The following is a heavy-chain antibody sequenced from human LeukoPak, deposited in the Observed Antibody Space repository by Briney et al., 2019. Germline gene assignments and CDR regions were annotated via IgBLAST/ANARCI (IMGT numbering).Heavy chain of an antibody. CDR2: INTNTGNP. J-gene: IGHJ6*03. CDR3: ARGIDPPLNYYYYYYMDV. V-gene: IGHV7-4-1*02. D-gene: IGHD2-21*01. Sequence: ASVKVSCTASGYTFTSYAMNWVRQAPGQGLEWMGWINTNTGNPTYAQGFTGRFVFSLDTSVSTAYLQISSLKAEDTAVYYCARGIDPPLNYYYYYYMDVWGKGTTVTVSS. CDR1: GYTFTSYA.